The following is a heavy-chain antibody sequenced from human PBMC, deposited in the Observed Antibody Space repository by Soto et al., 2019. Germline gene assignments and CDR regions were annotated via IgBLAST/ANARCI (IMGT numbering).Heavy chain of an antibody. J-gene: IGHJ4*02. CDR3: ARYGDVWGCSHLDY. CDR1: GFTFSSYG. D-gene: IGHD3-16*01. V-gene: IGHV3-33*01. CDR2: IWYDGSNK. Sequence: QVQLVESGGGVVQPGRSLRLSCAASGFTFSSYGMHWVRQAPGKGLEWVAVIWYDGSNKYYADSVKGRFTIPRDNSKNTLYMQMNRLRAEHTAVYYCARYGDVWGCSHLDYWGQGTLVTVSS.